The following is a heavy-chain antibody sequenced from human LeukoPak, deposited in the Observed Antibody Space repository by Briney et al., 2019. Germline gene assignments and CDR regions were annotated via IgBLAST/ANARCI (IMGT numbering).Heavy chain of an antibody. CDR3: ARSTMIVVGDAFDI. CDR1: GVSFSGYY. V-gene: IGHV4-34*01. CDR2: INHSGST. J-gene: IGHJ3*02. Sequence: PSETLSLTCAVYGVSFSGYYWSWIRQPPGKGLEWVGEINHSGSTNYNPSLKSRVTISVDTSKNQFSLKLSSVTAADTAVYYCARSTMIVVGDAFDIWGQGTMVTVSS. D-gene: IGHD3-22*01.